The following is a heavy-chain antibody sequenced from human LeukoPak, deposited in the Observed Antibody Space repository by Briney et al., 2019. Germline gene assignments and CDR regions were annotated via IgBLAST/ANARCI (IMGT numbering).Heavy chain of an antibody. CDR3: VSFYEAY. J-gene: IGHJ4*02. Sequence: GGSLRLSCAASGNYWMHWVRQAPGKGLVWVSHINSDGSWTSYADSVKGRFTISKDNAKNTVYLQVNNLRAEDTAVYYCVSFYEAYWGRGTLVTVSS. CDR1: GNYW. CDR2: INSDGSWT. D-gene: IGHD2/OR15-2a*01. V-gene: IGHV3-74*01.